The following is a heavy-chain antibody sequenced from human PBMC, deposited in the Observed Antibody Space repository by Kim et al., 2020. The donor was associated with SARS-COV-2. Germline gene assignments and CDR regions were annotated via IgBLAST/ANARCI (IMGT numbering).Heavy chain of an antibody. V-gene: IGHV1-46*01. CDR2: INPSGGST. CDR1: AYTFTSYY. J-gene: IGHJ4*02. CDR3: ARDYQLIPSQGLFDY. Sequence: ASVKVSCKASAYTFTSYYMHWVRQAPGQGLEWMGIINPSGGSTSYAQKFQGRVTMTRDTSTSTVYMELSSLRSEDTAVYYCARDYQLIPSQGLFDYWGQGTLVTVSS. D-gene: IGHD6-13*01.